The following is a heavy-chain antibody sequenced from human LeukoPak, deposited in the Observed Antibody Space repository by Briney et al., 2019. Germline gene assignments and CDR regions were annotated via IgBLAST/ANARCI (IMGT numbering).Heavy chain of an antibody. D-gene: IGHD6-19*01. CDR1: GYTFTSYG. J-gene: IGHJ4*02. V-gene: IGHV1-18*01. Sequence: ASVKVSCKASGYTFTSYGISWVRQAPGQGLEWMGWISAYNGNTNYAQKLQGRVTVTTDTSTSTAYMELRSLRSDDTAVYYCARVWTGVGSSGWYGENYFDYWGQGTLVTVSS. CDR2: ISAYNGNT. CDR3: ARVWTGVGSSGWYGENYFDY.